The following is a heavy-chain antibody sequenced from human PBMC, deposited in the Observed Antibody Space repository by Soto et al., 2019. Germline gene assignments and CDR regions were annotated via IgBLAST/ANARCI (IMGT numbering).Heavy chain of an antibody. J-gene: IGHJ5*02. D-gene: IGHD6-13*01. V-gene: IGHV4-34*01. CDR2: INHSGST. CDR1: GGSFNGYY. Sequence: SETLSLTCAVYGGSFNGYYCSCSRQPPGKGLEWIGEINHSGSTNYNPSLKSRVTISVDTSKNQFSLKLSSVTAADTAVYYCARAPVSIAAAGTNWFDPWGQGTLVT. CDR3: ARAPVSIAAAGTNWFDP.